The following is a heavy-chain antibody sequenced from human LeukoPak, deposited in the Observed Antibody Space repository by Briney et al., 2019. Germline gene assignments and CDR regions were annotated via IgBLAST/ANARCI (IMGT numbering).Heavy chain of an antibody. CDR2: IIPILGIA. D-gene: IGHD2-8*01. V-gene: IGHV1-69*04. CDR3: AREGYCTNGVCSDLLLPNDY. Sequence: SVKVSCKASGGTFSSYAISWVRQAPGQGLEWMGRIIPILGIANYAQKFQGSVTITADKSTSTAYMELSSLRSEDTAVYYCAREGYCTNGVCSDLLLPNDYWGQGTLVTVSS. J-gene: IGHJ4*02. CDR1: GGTFSSYA.